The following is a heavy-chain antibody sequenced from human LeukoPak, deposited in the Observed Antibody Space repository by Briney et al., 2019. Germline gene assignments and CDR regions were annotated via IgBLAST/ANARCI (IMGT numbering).Heavy chain of an antibody. CDR3: AKDRTTSSYFDY. CDR2: ISSSSSTI. D-gene: IGHD1/OR15-1a*01. Sequence: GGSLRLSCAASGFTFSSYWMSWVRQAPGKGLEWVSYISSSSSTIYYADSVKGRFTISRDNSKNTLYLQMNSLRAEDTAVYYCAKDRTTSSYFDYWGQGTLVTVSS. J-gene: IGHJ4*02. CDR1: GFTFSSYW. V-gene: IGHV3-48*01.